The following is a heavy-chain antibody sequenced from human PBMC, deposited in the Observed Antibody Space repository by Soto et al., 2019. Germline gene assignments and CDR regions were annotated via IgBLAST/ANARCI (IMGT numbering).Heavy chain of an antibody. D-gene: IGHD3-9*01. CDR2: ISAYNGNT. Sequence: ASVKVSCKASGYTFTSYGISWVRQAPGQGLEWMGWISAYNGNTNYAQKLQGRVTMTTDTSTSTAYMELRSLRADDTAVYYCARVEVLRYFDWSETNWFDPWGQGTLVTVSS. J-gene: IGHJ5*02. CDR3: ARVEVLRYFDWSETNWFDP. V-gene: IGHV1-18*01. CDR1: GYTFTSYG.